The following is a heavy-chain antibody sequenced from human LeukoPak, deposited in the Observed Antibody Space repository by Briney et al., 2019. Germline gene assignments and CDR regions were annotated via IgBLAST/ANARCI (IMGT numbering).Heavy chain of an antibody. CDR2: IYYSGST. V-gene: IGHV4-59*07. CDR3: ARVVYDSGTYSYFDY. D-gene: IGHD3-10*01. CDR1: GPSISSYY. J-gene: IGHJ4*02. Sequence: KPSHTLSLTCTVSGPSISSYYWSSIRQPPRKGLEWLAYIYYSGSTNYNPPLKSRVTISVDTSKNQFSLKLSAVTAADTAVYYCARVVYDSGTYSYFDYWGQGTLVTVSS.